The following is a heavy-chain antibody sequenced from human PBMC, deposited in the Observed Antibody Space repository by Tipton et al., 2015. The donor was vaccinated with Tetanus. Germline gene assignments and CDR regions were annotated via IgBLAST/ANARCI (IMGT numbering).Heavy chain of an antibody. CDR2: ISYAGYA. V-gene: IGHV4-59*11. Sequence: TLSLTCTVSGGPISGHYWSWIRQTPGRGLEWIGYISYAGYASYSPSLKNRVTMSVDTSKNQFSLKLKSVTAADTAVYYCAREMNRFVDIWARGTLVTVSS. CDR1: GGPISGHY. D-gene: IGHD1-14*01. J-gene: IGHJ2*01. CDR3: AREMNRFVDI.